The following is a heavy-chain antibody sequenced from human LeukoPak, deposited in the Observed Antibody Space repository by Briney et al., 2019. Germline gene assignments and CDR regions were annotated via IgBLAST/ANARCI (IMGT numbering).Heavy chain of an antibody. CDR1: GGSISSSSYS. CDR2: IYHSGST. Sequence: SETLSLTCTVSGGSISSSSYSWILIRQPPGQGLEWIGEIYHSGSTNYNPSLKSRVTISVDKSKNQFSLKLSSVTAADTAVYYCARSPGGAIFGDPYYMDVWGKGTTVTVSS. V-gene: IGHV4-39*07. CDR3: ARSPGGAIFGDPYYMDV. D-gene: IGHD3-3*01. J-gene: IGHJ6*03.